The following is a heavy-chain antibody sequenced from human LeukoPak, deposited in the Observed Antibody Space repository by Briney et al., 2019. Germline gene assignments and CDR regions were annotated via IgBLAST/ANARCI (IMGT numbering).Heavy chain of an antibody. J-gene: IGHJ5*02. CDR3: ARRQWLVQRFANWFDP. CDR2: IIPIFGTA. CDR1: GGTFSSYA. Sequence: GSSVKVSCKASGGTFSSYAISWVRQAPGQGLEWMGGIIPIFGTANYAQKFQGRVTITADKSTSTAYMELSSLRSEDTAVYYCARRQWLVQRFANWFDPWGQGTLVTVSS. D-gene: IGHD6-19*01. V-gene: IGHV1-69*06.